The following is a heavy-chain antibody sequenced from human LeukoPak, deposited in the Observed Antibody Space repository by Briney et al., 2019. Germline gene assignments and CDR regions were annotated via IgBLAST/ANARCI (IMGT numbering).Heavy chain of an antibody. CDR1: GGTCSNYA. CDR3: ARESFDSGGYSLGFDV. J-gene: IGHJ4*02. V-gene: IGHV1-69*05. Sequence: PVASVNVSWKASGGTCSNYAFSWLRQAPGQGLEWMGRILAVFGPGHHAQRFQGRVTLTTDESTTTVYMELSSLRSDDTAVYYCARESFDSGGYSLGFDVWGQGTLVIVSS. CDR2: ILAVFGPG. D-gene: IGHD3-22*01.